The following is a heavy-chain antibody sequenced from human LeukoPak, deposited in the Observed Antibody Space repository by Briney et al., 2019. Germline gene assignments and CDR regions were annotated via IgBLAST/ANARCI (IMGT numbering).Heavy chain of an antibody. Sequence: WETLSLTCSVSDDSFSTHYWTWIRHPPGKGLEWIGYISSIGSTNYHPSLKGRVTITVDKSKKQFSLKMPSVTASDTAGYYCARDPTTVTKGFDVWGQGTMVTVSS. CDR1: DDSFSTHY. CDR2: ISSIGST. D-gene: IGHD4-17*01. J-gene: IGHJ3*01. V-gene: IGHV4-59*11. CDR3: ARDPTTVTKGFDV.